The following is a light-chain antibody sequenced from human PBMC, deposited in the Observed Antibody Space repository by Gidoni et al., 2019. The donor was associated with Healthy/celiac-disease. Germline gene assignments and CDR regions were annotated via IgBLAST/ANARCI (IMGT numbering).Light chain of an antibody. V-gene: IGKV3-11*01. CDR1: QSVSSY. CDR2: DAS. Sequence: EIVLTQSPATLSLSPGERATLSCRASQSVSSYLAWYQQKPGQAPRLLIYDASNRATGIPARFSGSGSGTDFTLTISSLEPEDFAVYYCQQRSNWPPEVXFXGGTKVEIK. CDR3: QQRSNWPPEVX. J-gene: IGKJ4*01.